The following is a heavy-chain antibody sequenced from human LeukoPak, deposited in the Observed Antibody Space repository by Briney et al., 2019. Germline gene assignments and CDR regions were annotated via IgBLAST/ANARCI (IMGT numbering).Heavy chain of an antibody. CDR2: IYHSGST. J-gene: IGHJ4*02. CDR3: ARDYSGEDY. D-gene: IGHD7-27*01. V-gene: IGHV4-38-2*02. CDR1: GYSISSGYY. Sequence: SETLSLTCTVSGYSISSGYYWGWIRQPPGKGLEWIGSIYHSGSTHYNPSLKSRVTISVDRSKNQFSLKLSSVTAADTAVYYCARDYSGEDYWGQGTLVTVSS.